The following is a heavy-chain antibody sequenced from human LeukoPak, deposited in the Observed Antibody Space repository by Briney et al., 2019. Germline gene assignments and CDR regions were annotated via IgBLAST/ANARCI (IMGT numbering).Heavy chain of an antibody. CDR3: ARSGGDFYDSSGYGVIDH. CDR2: ISGTGRST. CDR1: GFTFSNYG. Sequence: GGSLRLSCAASGFTFSNYGMSWVRQAPGKGLEGVSAISGTGRSTYYADYVKGRFTISRDSYRNTLYLRMNSLRVEDTAVYYCARSGGDFYDSSGYGVIDHWGRGTLVTVSS. V-gene: IGHV3-23*01. J-gene: IGHJ4*02. D-gene: IGHD3-22*01.